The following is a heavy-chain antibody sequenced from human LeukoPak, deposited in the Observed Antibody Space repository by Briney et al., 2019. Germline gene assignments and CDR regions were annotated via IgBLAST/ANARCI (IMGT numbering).Heavy chain of an antibody. CDR3: ARGHVWFDP. CDR1: GFTFSNYG. J-gene: IGHJ5*02. CDR2: IKQDGSEK. V-gene: IGHV3-7*05. Sequence: PGGSLPLSCAASGFTFSNYGMTWVGQAPGKGLEWVANIKQDGSEKYYVDSVKGRFTISRDNAKSSLYLRMNSLRAEDMAVYYCARGHVWFDPWGERPLLPVSS.